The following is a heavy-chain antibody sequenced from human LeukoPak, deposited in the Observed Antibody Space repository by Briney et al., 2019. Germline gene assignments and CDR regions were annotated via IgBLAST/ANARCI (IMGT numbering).Heavy chain of an antibody. CDR2: IYTSGST. CDR1: GGSISSGGYS. Sequence: SQTLSLTCAVSGGSISSGGYSWSWIRQPAGKGLEWIGRIYTSGSTNYNPSLKSRVTISVDTSKNQFSLKLSSVTAADTAVYYCARGPYCSSTSCHFGTTLNWFDPWGQGTLVTVSS. V-gene: IGHV4-61*02. J-gene: IGHJ5*02. CDR3: ARGPYCSSTSCHFGTTLNWFDP. D-gene: IGHD2-2*01.